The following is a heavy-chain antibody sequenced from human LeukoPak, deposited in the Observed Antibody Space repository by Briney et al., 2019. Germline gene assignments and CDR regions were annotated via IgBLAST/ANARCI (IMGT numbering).Heavy chain of an antibody. V-gene: IGHV3-23*01. J-gene: IGHJ4*02. CDR2: ISGSGGST. D-gene: IGHD2-15*01. CDR3: AKMGSIVVVVAVEANLGN. Sequence: TGGSLRLSCAASGFTFSSYAMSWVRQAPGKGLEWVSAISGSGGSTYYADSVKGRFTISRDNSKNTLYLQMNSLRAEDTAVYYCAKMGSIVVVVAVEANLGNWGQGTLVTVSS. CDR1: GFTFSSYA.